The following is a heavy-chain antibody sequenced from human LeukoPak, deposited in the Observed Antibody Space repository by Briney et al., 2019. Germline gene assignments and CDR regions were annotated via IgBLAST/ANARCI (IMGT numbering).Heavy chain of an antibody. CDR2: VKQDGSEK. J-gene: IGHJ4*02. Sequence: GGCLRLSCAASGFTFSRFWMSWVRPAPGKGLEWVANVKQDGSEKYYVDSVKGRFTISRDNAKNSLYLQMNSLRAEDTAVYHCARYGSIAAAGTFDYWGQGTLVTVSS. V-gene: IGHV3-7*04. CDR1: GFTFSRFW. D-gene: IGHD6-13*01. CDR3: ARYGSIAAAGTFDY.